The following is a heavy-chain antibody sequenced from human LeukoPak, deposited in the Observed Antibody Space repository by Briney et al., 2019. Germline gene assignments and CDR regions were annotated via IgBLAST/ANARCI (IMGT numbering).Heavy chain of an antibody. D-gene: IGHD3-22*01. Sequence: SETLSLTCTVSGGSISSSSYYWGWIRQPPGKGLEWIGSIYYSGSTYYNPSLKSRVTMSVDSSKNQFSLKLRSVTAADTAVYYCARDRYYYDSSSYFSAFDTWGQGTMVTVSS. CDR2: IYYSGST. J-gene: IGHJ3*02. CDR3: ARDRYYYDSSSYFSAFDT. CDR1: GGSISSSSYY. V-gene: IGHV4-39*07.